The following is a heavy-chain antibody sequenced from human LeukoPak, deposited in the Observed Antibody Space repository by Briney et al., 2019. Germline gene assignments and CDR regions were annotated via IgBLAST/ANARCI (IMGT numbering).Heavy chain of an antibody. J-gene: IGHJ4*02. CDR1: GGSISSSSYY. CDR2: IYYSGST. Sequence: SETLSLTCTVSGGSISSSSYYWGWIRQPPGKGLEWIGSIYYSGSTYYNPSLKSRLTISVDTSKNQFSLKLSSVTAADTAVYYCARRATAAGSGFDYWGQGTLVTVSS. D-gene: IGHD6-13*01. V-gene: IGHV4-39*01. CDR3: ARRATAAGSGFDY.